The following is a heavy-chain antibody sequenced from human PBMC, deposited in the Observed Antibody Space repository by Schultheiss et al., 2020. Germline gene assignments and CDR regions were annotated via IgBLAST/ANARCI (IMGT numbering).Heavy chain of an antibody. Sequence: SETLSLTCAVYGGSFSGYYWSWIRQPPGKGLEWIGYIYYSGSTNYNPSLKSRVTISVDTSKNQFSLKLSSVTAADTAVYYCARDAYSNYVFDYWGQGTLVTVSS. J-gene: IGHJ4*02. CDR3: ARDAYSNYVFDY. D-gene: IGHD4-11*01. CDR1: GGSFSGYY. V-gene: IGHV4-59*01. CDR2: IYYSGST.